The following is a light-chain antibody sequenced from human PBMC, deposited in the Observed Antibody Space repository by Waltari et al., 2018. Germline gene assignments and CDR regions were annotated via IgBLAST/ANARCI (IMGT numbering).Light chain of an antibody. Sequence: TVMTQSPATLSVAPGERATLSCKASQGVGSELAWYQQKPGQAPRLLIYGVSTRATGVPARFSGSGSGAEFTLTISSLQSEDFEVYYCQQYDNWPLTFGGGTKVEIK. J-gene: IGKJ4*01. CDR3: QQYDNWPLT. CDR1: QGVGSE. CDR2: GVS. V-gene: IGKV3D-15*01.